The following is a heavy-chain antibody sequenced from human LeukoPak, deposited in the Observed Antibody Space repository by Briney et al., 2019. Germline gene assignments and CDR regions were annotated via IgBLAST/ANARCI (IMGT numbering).Heavy chain of an antibody. CDR3: ARGGGIVVVPAALNWFDP. J-gene: IGHJ5*02. Sequence: PGGSLRLSCAASGFTFSSYSMNWVRQAPGKGLEWVSSISSSSSYIYYADSVKGRFTISRDNAKNSLYLQMNSLRAEDTAVYYCARGGGIVVVPAALNWFDPWGQGTLVTVSS. V-gene: IGHV3-21*01. D-gene: IGHD2-2*01. CDR2: ISSSSSYI. CDR1: GFTFSSYS.